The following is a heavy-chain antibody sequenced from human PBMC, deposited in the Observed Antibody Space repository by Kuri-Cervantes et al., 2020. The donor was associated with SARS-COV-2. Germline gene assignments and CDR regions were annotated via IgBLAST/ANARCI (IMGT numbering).Heavy chain of an antibody. Sequence: GESLKISCAASGFTVSSNYMSWVRQAPGKGLEWVAVISYDGSNKYYADSVKGRFTISRDNSRNTLYLQMNSLRAEDTAVYYCARGYCSSTSCYDWGAFDIWGQGTMVTVSS. CDR2: ISYDGSNK. CDR1: GFTVSSNY. D-gene: IGHD2-2*01. CDR3: ARGYCSSTSCYDWGAFDI. V-gene: IGHV3-30-3*01. J-gene: IGHJ3*02.